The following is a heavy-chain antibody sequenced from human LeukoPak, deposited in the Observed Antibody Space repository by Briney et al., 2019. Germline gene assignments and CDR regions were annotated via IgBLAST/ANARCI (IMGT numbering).Heavy chain of an antibody. D-gene: IGHD1-26*01. CDR1: GFTVSSNY. CDR2: IYSGGST. J-gene: IGHJ3*02. Sequence: GGSLRLSCAASGFTVSSNYMSWVRQAPGKGLEWVSVIYSGGSTYYADSVKGRFTIPRLNSKNTLYLQMNSLRAEDTAVYYCARDRARGAAFDIWGQGTMVTVSS. V-gene: IGHV3-53*04. CDR3: ARDRARGAAFDI.